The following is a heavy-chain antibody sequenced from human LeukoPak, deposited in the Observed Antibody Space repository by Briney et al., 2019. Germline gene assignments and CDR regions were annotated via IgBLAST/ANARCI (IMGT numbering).Heavy chain of an antibody. CDR2: ISGSGGST. CDR3: AKRREGRRSFDY. Sequence: GGSLRLSCAASGFTFSSYAMSWVRQAPGKGLEWVSAISGSGGSTYYADSVTGRFTISRDNSKNTLYLQMNSLRAEDTAVYYCAKRREGRRSFDYWGQGTLVTVSS. CDR1: GFTFSSYA. J-gene: IGHJ4*02. V-gene: IGHV3-23*01. D-gene: IGHD1-26*01.